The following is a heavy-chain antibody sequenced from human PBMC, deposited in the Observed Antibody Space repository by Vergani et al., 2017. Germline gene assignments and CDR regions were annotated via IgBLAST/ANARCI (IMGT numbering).Heavy chain of an antibody. CDR1: GFTFRSYA. V-gene: IGHV3-30-3*01. D-gene: IGHD1-14*01. CDR3: ARDNPYYFDY. J-gene: IGHJ4*02. Sequence: QVQLVESGGGVVQPGRSLRLSCAASGFTFRSYAMHWVRQAPGKGLGWVAVISYDGSKKYYADSVKGRFTISRDNSKNTLYLQMNSLRAEDTAVYYCARDNPYYFDYWGQGTLVTVSS. CDR2: ISYDGSKK.